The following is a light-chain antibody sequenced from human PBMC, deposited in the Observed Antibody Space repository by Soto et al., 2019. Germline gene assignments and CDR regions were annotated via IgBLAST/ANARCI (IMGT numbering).Light chain of an antibody. CDR3: CSYAGSSTWV. Sequence: QSALTQPASVSGSPGQSITISCTGTSSDVGSYNLVAWYQQHPGKAPKLMIYEGSKRHSGVSNRFSGSKSGNTASLTISGLQADDEADYYCCSYAGSSTWVFGGGTKLPVL. CDR2: EGS. J-gene: IGLJ3*02. V-gene: IGLV2-23*01. CDR1: SSDVGSYNL.